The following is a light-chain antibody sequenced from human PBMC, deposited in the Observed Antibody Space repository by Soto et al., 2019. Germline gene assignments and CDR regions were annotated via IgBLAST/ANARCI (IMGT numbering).Light chain of an antibody. Sequence: QSAPTQPPSASGSPGQSATISCTGTSSDVGAYNFVSWYQQRPGKAPKLMIYEVSKRPSGVPDRFSGSKSVNTASLTVSGLQADDEGDYYCSSYAGSSTWVFGGGTKVTVL. CDR2: EVS. V-gene: IGLV2-8*01. CDR3: SSYAGSSTWV. CDR1: SSDVGAYNF. J-gene: IGLJ3*02.